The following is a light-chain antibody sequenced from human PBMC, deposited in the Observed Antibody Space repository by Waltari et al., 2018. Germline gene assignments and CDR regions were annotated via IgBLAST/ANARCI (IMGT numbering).Light chain of an antibody. CDR3: AAWYDSLRGLYV. CDR2: MTT. V-gene: IGLV1-47*01. CDR1: SSNIKNNY. Sequence: QSVLTQPPSASGTPGQRVTISCSGSSSNIKNNYVYWYQQLPGTNPNTFLYMTTQRPSGGPHRFSGCKYGTSAALAISGLRSEEDADYYYAAWYDSLRGLYVFGTGTKVTVL. J-gene: IGLJ1*01.